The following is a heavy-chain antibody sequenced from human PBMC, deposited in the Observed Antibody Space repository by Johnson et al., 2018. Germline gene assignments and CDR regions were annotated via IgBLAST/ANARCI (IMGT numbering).Heavy chain of an antibody. V-gene: IGHV3-23*04. J-gene: IGHJ1*01. Sequence: VQLVESGGGFAQPGGSLRLACSVSGFTFSNYAVAWVRQAPGKGLEWVSACSASGFTTDYADSVTGRFTISRDTSRNILYLQMNSLRAEDTAVYYCAKDFMTTAAEYFQHWGQGTLVTVSS. D-gene: IGHD1-14*01. CDR1: GFTFSNYA. CDR2: CSASGFTT. CDR3: AKDFMTTAAEYFQH.